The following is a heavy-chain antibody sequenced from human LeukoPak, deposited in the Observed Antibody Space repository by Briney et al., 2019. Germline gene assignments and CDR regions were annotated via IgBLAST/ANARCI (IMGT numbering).Heavy chain of an antibody. CDR1: GFSFNRRG. Sequence: SGGSLRLSCATSGFSFNRRGMNWVRQPPGKGLEWVSYISPRSETIFYAESVQGRFAVSRDDAKGSLYLQMHTLRVEDTAAYYCARIDGPTVFTYYMDLWGKGTTVTVAS. D-gene: IGHD3-9*01. CDR2: ISPRSETI. V-gene: IGHV3-48*04. J-gene: IGHJ6*03. CDR3: ARIDGPTVFTYYMDL.